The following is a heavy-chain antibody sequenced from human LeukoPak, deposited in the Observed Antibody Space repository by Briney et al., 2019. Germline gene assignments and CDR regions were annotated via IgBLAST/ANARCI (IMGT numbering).Heavy chain of an antibody. D-gene: IGHD5-18*01. Sequence: PSETLSLTCTVSGGSISSSSYYWGWIRQPPGKGLEWIGSIYYSGSTYYNPSLKSRVTISVDTSKNQFSLKLSSVTAADTAVYYSARVPRIQLWFDPWGQGTLVTVSS. CDR3: ARVPRIQLWFDP. J-gene: IGHJ5*02. V-gene: IGHV4-39*07. CDR2: IYYSGST. CDR1: GGSISSSSYY.